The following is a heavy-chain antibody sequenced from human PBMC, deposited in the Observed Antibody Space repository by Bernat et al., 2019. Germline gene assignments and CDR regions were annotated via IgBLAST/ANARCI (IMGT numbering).Heavy chain of an antibody. CDR1: GYTFTSYY. D-gene: IGHD4-17*01. CDR3: ARDHDYGDQGDWFDP. CDR2: INPIGGST. J-gene: IGHJ5*02. Sequence: QVQLVQSGAEVKKPGASVKVSCKASGYTFTSYYMHWVRQAPGQGLEWMGIINPIGGSTSYAQKFQGRVTMTRDTSTSTVYMELSSLRSEDTAVYYCARDHDYGDQGDWFDPWGQGTLVTVSS. V-gene: IGHV1-46*01.